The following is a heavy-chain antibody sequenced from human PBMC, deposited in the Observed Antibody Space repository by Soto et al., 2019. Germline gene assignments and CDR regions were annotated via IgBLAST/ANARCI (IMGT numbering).Heavy chain of an antibody. CDR2: ISNDGNSE. D-gene: IGHD3-3*01. J-gene: IGHJ4*02. CDR3: AKTITTVGVSSTGRGALLDN. V-gene: IGHV3-30*18. Sequence: QVQLVESGGGVVQPGRSLRLSCAASGFTFSAFGMHWVRQAPGKGLEWVAVISNDGNSEHYADSVKGLFTISRDNSKNTFYLQMNSLSVEDTAVYYCAKTITTVGVSSTGRGALLDNWGQGILVSVSS. CDR1: GFTFSAFG.